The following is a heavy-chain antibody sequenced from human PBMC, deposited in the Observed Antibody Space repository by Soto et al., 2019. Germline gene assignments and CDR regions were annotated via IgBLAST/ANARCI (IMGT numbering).Heavy chain of an antibody. J-gene: IGHJ4*02. CDR3: AESLTWTRASCYTHFDY. CDR2: IIPVFDAT. V-gene: IGHV1-69*01. CDR1: GGTFSSYA. Sequence: QVQLVQSGAEVKKPGSSVKVSCKASGGTFSSYAISWVRQAPGQGLEWMGGIIPVFDATNYAQKFQGRVTITADESTTTAYMELSSLRSEDTAIYYCAESLTWTRASCYTHFDYWGQGTLVTVSS. D-gene: IGHD2-2*01.